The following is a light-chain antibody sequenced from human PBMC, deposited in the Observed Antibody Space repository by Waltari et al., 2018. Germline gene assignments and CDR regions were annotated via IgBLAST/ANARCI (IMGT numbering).Light chain of an antibody. Sequence: DIQVTQSPSSLSASVGDRVTITCRTSQSISTSLNWYQEKPGKPPKLLIFAASALPSEVSSRFRGSGSQTDFTLTIRNLQPEDFATYYCQQSYRAPQTFGGGTKVDMK. V-gene: IGKV1-39*01. CDR2: AAS. J-gene: IGKJ4*01. CDR1: QSISTS. CDR3: QQSYRAPQT.